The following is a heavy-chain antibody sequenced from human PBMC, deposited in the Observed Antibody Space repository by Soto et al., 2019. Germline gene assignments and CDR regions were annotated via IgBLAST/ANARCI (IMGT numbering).Heavy chain of an antibody. Sequence: SETLSLTCAVYCGSFSGYYWSWIRQPPGKGLEWIGEINHSGSTSYNPSLKSRVTMSVDTSKNEFSLKLTSVTAADTAVYYCARRVDHYDSSGDANDIWGQGTMVTVSS. CDR1: CGSFSGYY. D-gene: IGHD3-22*01. CDR2: INHSGST. V-gene: IGHV4-34*01. CDR3: ARRVDHYDSSGDANDI. J-gene: IGHJ3*02.